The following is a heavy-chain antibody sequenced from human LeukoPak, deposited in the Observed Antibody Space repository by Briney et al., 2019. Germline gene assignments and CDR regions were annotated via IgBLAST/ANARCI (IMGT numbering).Heavy chain of an antibody. J-gene: IGHJ4*02. D-gene: IGHD3-10*01. V-gene: IGHV3-7*01. CDR1: GFTFSSYW. Sequence: GGSLRLSCAASGFTFSSYWMTWVRQAPGKGLEWVANIKQDGSEKFYVDSVKGRFTISRDNAKNSLHLQMNSLGAEDTAVYYCARAQSYYYGSGSYYWGQGTLVTVSS. CDR2: IKQDGSEK. CDR3: ARAQSYYYGSGSYY.